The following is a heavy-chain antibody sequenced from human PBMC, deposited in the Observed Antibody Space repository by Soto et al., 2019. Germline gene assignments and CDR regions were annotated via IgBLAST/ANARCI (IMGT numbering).Heavy chain of an antibody. V-gene: IGHV4-4*02. J-gene: IGHJ5*02. CDR2: IYHSGST. Sequence: PSESLSLTYAHSGGPISSSGWWSWVRQPPGKGLEWIGEIYHSGSTYYNPSLKSRVTISVDKSKNQFSLKLSSVTAADTAVYYCASVAKTINWPDNWGQG. CDR1: GGPISSSGW. CDR3: ASVAKTINWPDN.